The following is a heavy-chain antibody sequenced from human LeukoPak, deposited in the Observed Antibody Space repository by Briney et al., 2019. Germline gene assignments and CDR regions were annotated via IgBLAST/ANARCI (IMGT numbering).Heavy chain of an antibody. V-gene: IGHV1-69*05. CDR1: GGTFSSYA. D-gene: IGHD6-13*01. CDR3: TRGSIAAAGVIDY. CDR2: IIPIFGTA. J-gene: IGHJ4*02. Sequence: SVKVSCKASGGTFSSYAISWVRQAPGQGLEWMGRIIPIFGTANYAQKFQGRVTITTDESTSTAYMELSSLRSEDTAVCYCTRGSIAAAGVIDYWGQGTLVTVSS.